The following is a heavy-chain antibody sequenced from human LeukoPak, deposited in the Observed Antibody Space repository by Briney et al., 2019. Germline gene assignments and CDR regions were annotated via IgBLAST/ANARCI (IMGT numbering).Heavy chain of an antibody. CDR2: INPSGGST. CDR3: ARPTTVGNAFHI. CDR1: GYTFASYY. D-gene: IGHD4-23*01. Sequence: ASVKVSCKTSGYTFASYYIHWVRQAPGQGLEWMGIINPSGGSTAYAQKSQGRVTMTRDTSTNTVYMELSSLRSEDTAVYYCARPTTVGNAFHIWGQGTMVTVSS. J-gene: IGHJ3*02. V-gene: IGHV1-46*01.